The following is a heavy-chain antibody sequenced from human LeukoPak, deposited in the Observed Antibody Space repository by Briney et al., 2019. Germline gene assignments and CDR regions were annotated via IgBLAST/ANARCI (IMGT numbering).Heavy chain of an antibody. CDR2: ISSSGSTI. CDR3: ARDLYVDYYGSGSYRKSHNWFDP. CDR1: GFTFSSYE. J-gene: IGHJ5*02. D-gene: IGHD3-10*01. Sequence: PGGSLRLSCAASGFTFSSYEMNWVRQAPGKGLEWVSYISSSGSTIYYADSVKGRFTISRDNAKNSLYLQMNSLRAEDTAVYYCARDLYVDYYGSGSYRKSHNWFDPWGQGTLVTVSS. V-gene: IGHV3-48*03.